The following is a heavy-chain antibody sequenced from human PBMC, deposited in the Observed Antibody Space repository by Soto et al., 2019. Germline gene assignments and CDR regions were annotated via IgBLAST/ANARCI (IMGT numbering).Heavy chain of an antibody. D-gene: IGHD4-17*01. J-gene: IGHJ6*02. V-gene: IGHV4-31*03. CDR3: ARDKTTVTSKISHGMDV. CDR2: IYYSGST. Sequence: SSETLSLTCTVSGGSISSGGYYWSWIRQHPGKGLEWIGYIYYSGSTYYKPSLKSRVTISVDTSKNQFSLKLSSVTAADTAVYYCARDKTTVTSKISHGMDVWGQATTVTVSS. CDR1: GGSISSGGYY.